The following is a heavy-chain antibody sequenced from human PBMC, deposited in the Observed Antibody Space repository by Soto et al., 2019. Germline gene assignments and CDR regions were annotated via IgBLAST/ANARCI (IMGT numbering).Heavy chain of an antibody. CDR1: GGTFSSYS. V-gene: IGHV1-69*01. D-gene: IGHD1-26*01. J-gene: IGHJ4*02. CDR3: ARDVGRHSGGIDY. CDR2: IIPIFGTA. Sequence: QVQLVQSGAEVKKPGSSVKVSCKASGGTFSSYSINWVRQAPGQGLEWMGEIIPIFGTANYAQKFQGRVTITADESTSTAYMELISLRSEDTAVYSCARDVGRHSGGIDYWGQGTLVTVSS.